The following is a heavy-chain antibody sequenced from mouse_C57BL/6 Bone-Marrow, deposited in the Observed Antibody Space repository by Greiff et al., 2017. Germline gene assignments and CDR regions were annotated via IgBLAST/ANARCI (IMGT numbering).Heavy chain of an antibody. CDR1: GFTFSSYA. CDR2: ISDGGSYT. V-gene: IGHV5-4*01. CDR3: ARDRTTGGAFAY. D-gene: IGHD2-12*01. J-gene: IGHJ3*01. Sequence: EVMLVESGGGLVKPGGSLKLSCAASGFTFSSYAMSWVRQTPEKRLEWVATISDGGSYTYYPDNVEGRFTISRDNAKNNLYLQMSHLKSEDTAMYYCARDRTTGGAFAYWGQGTLVTVSA.